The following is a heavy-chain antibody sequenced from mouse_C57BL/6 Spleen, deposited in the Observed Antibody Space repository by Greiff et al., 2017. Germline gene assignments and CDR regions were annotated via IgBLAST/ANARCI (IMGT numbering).Heavy chain of an antibody. Sequence: EVKLMESGEGLVKPGGSLKLSCAASGFTFSSYAMSWVRQTPEKRLEWVAYISSGGDYIYYADTVKGRFTISRDNARNTLYLQMSSLKSEDTAMYYCTRDLGNYGYFDYWGQGTTLTVSS. V-gene: IGHV5-9-1*02. CDR1: GFTFSSYA. CDR2: ISSGGDYI. CDR3: TRDLGNYGYFDY. D-gene: IGHD2-1*01. J-gene: IGHJ2*01.